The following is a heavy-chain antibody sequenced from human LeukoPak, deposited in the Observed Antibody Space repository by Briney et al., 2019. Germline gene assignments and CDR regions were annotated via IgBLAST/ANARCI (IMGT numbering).Heavy chain of an antibody. Sequence: SETLSLTCTVSGGSISSYYWNWIRQPPGKGLEWISYIYYSGSSGSTNYNPSLRSRVTTSADTSKNQFYLKMTSVTAADTAVYYCAGGGDGYQTRFDYWGRGTLLTVSS. D-gene: IGHD5-24*01. CDR3: AGGGDGYQTRFDY. CDR1: GGSISSYY. J-gene: IGHJ4*02. V-gene: IGHV4-59*01. CDR2: IYYSGSSGST.